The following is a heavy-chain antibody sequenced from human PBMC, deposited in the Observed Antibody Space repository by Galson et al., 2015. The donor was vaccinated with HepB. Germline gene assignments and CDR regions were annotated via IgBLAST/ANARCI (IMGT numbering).Heavy chain of an antibody. J-gene: IGHJ1*01. D-gene: IGHD6-19*01. CDR2: INPNSGGT. CDR3: ARGLIAVAGKSAEYFQH. V-gene: IGHV1-2*02. Sequence: SVKVSCKASGYTFTGYYMHWVRQAPGQGLEWMGWINPNSGGTNYAQKFQGRVTMTRDTSTSTAYMELSRLRSDDTAVYYCARGLIAVAGKSAEYFQHWGQGTLVTVSS. CDR1: GYTFTGYY.